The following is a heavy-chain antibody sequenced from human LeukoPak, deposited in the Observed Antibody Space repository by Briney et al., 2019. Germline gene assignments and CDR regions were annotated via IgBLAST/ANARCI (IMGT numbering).Heavy chain of an antibody. D-gene: IGHD3-22*01. Sequence: SSETLSLTCTVSGVSISSSNSYWGWIRQPPGKGLEWIGSIYYSGSTNYNPSLKSRVTISVDTSKNQFSLKLSSVTAADTAVYYCARGERYYYDSSGYYYFDYWGQGTLVTVSS. V-gene: IGHV4-39*07. CDR1: GVSISSSNSY. CDR2: IYYSGST. J-gene: IGHJ4*02. CDR3: ARGERYYYDSSGYYYFDY.